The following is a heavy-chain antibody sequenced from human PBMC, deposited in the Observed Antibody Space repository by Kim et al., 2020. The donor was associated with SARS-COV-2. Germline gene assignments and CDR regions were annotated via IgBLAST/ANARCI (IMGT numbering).Heavy chain of an antibody. CDR2: INPSGGST. D-gene: IGHD3-22*01. V-gene: IGHV1-46*01. CDR1: GYTFTSYY. CDR3: ATPGREAYDSSGYYRV. J-gene: IGHJ4*02. Sequence: ASVKVSCKASGYTFTSYYMHWVRQAPGQGLEWMGIINPSGGSTSYAQKFQGRVTMTRDTSTSTVYMELSSLRSEDTAVYYCATPGREAYDSSGYYRVWGQGTLVTVSS.